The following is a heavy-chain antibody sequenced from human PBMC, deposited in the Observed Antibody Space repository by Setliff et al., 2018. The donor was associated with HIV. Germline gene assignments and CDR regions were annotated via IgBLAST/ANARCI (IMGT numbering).Heavy chain of an antibody. Sequence: GASVKVPCKPSGYTFTNYDIIWVRQATGQVPEWIGWMNTNSGNTVYAQKFQVRVTMTRKTSISTAYMELSSLRSEDTAVYYCARSEWVASYYNFWSGQPTYYYYMDVWGKGTTVTVSS. V-gene: IGHV1-8*02. CDR3: ARSEWVASYYNFWSGQPTYYYYMDV. CDR2: MNTNSGNT. J-gene: IGHJ6*03. CDR1: GYTFTNYD. D-gene: IGHD3-3*01.